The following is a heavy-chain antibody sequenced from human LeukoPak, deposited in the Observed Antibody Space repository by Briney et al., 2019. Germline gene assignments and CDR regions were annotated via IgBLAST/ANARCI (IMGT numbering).Heavy chain of an antibody. Sequence: QPGRSLRLSCAASGFTFSSYGMHWVRQAPGKGLEWVAVISYDGSNKYYADSVKGRFTISRDNSKNTLYLQMNSLRAEDTAVYYCAKDLSSDNWFDPWGQGTLVTVSS. CDR2: ISYDGSNK. V-gene: IGHV3-30*18. CDR3: AKDLSSDNWFDP. D-gene: IGHD2/OR15-2a*01. J-gene: IGHJ5*02. CDR1: GFTFSSYG.